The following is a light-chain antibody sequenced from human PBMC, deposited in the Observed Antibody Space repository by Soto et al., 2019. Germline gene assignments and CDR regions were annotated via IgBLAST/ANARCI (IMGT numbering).Light chain of an antibody. Sequence: EIVLTQSPGTLSLSPGERATLSCRASQSVSSSYLAWYQQKPGQAPRLLIYGASSRATGIPDRFSGSGSGPEFTLTISRLEPEDFAVYYCQQYGSSPRTFGQGTQVEIK. CDR1: QSVSSSY. J-gene: IGKJ1*01. V-gene: IGKV3-20*01. CDR2: GAS. CDR3: QQYGSSPRT.